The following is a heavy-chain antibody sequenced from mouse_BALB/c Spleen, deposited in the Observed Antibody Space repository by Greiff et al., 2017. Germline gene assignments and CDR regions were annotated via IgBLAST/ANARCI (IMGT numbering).Heavy chain of an antibody. CDR3: ARYGDYYGSKGNFDY. J-gene: IGHJ2*01. D-gene: IGHD1-1*01. CDR2: IYPGSGNT. Sequence: VQLQQSGAELARPGASVKLSCKASGYTFTDYYINWVKQRTGQGLEWIGEIYPGSGNTYYNEKFKGKATLTADKSSSTAYMQLSSLTSEDSAVYFCARYGDYYGSKGNFDYGGQGTTLTVSA. CDR1: GYTFTDYY. V-gene: IGHV1-77*01.